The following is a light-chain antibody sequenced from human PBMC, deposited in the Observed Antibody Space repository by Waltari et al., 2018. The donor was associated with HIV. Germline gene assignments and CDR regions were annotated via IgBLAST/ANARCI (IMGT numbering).Light chain of an antibody. Sequence: QSALTHPRSVSGSPGQSVPISCTGTSSDVGGYNYVAWYQHHPGKAPKFMIYDVTKRPSGVPDRFSGSKSGNTASLTISGLQAEDEADYYCCSYAGRYTYVFGTGTKVTVL. CDR2: DVT. CDR1: SSDVGGYNY. CDR3: CSYAGRYTYV. J-gene: IGLJ1*01. V-gene: IGLV2-11*01.